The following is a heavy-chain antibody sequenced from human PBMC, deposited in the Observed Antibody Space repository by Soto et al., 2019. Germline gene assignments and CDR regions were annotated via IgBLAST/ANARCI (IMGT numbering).Heavy chain of an antibody. V-gene: IGHV1-46*01. J-gene: IGHJ3*02. CDR2: INPSGGST. CDR3: ARDRECSGGSCYSVGAFDI. CDR1: GYTFTSYY. Sequence: ASVKVSCKASGYTFTSYYMHWVRQAPGQGLEWMGIINPSGGSTSYAQKFQGRVTMTRDTSTSPVYMELSSLRSEDTAVYYCARDRECSGGSCYSVGAFDIWGQGTMVTVSS. D-gene: IGHD2-15*01.